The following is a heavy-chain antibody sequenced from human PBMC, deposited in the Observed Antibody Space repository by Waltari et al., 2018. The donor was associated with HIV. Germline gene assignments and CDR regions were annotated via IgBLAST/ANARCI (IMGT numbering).Heavy chain of an antibody. V-gene: IGHV3-33*08. CDR3: ARLTREGYNGGFDY. CDR1: GFDFINFG. J-gene: IGHJ4*02. Sequence: QVQLVESGGGVVQPGRSLRLSCAASGFDFINFGMPWVRQAPGKGLEWVGVIWFDSSNKYYGDSVKGRFTISRDNSKKTVYLQMNSLRGEDTAVYYCARLTREGYNGGFDYWGQGTLVTVSS. CDR2: IWFDSSNK. D-gene: IGHD1-1*01.